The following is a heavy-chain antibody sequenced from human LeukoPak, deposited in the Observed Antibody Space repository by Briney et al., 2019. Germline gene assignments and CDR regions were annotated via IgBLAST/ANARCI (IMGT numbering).Heavy chain of an antibody. V-gene: IGHV3-15*01. CDR1: GFTFSNAW. D-gene: IGHD2-2*01. J-gene: IGHJ5*02. Sequence: GGSLRLSCAASGFTFSNAWMSWVRQAPGKGLEWVGRIKSKSDGGTIDYAAPVKGRFTISRDDSKDTLYLQMNGLKTEDTAVYYCTTALIVVVPVADDWFDPWGQGTLVTVSS. CDR2: IKSKSDGGTI. CDR3: TTALIVVVPVADDWFDP.